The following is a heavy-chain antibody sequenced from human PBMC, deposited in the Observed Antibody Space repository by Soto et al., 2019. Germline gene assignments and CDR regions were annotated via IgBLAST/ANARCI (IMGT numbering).Heavy chain of an antibody. CDR2: TYYRSKWYN. J-gene: IGHJ3*02. V-gene: IGHV6-1*01. Sequence: PSQTLSLTCVISGDSVSSNSAAWNWIRQSPSRGLEWLGRTYYRSKWYNDYAVSVKSRITINPDTSKNQFSLQLNSVTPEDTAVYYCARGSCGGDCYSDAFDIWGQGTMVTVSS. CDR1: GDSVSSNSAA. CDR3: ARGSCGGDCYSDAFDI. D-gene: IGHD2-21*02.